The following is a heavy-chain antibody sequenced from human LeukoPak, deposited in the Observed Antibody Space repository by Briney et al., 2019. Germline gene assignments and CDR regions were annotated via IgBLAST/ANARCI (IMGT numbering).Heavy chain of an antibody. D-gene: IGHD6-13*01. J-gene: IGHJ6*02. Sequence: GGSLRLSCAASGFTFSSFIMHWVRQAPGKGLEWVAFISYDGRDKYYADSVKGRFTFSRDNSENTLYLQMNSLRAEDTAVYYCARETMSAAGSGGMDVWGQGTTVTVSS. CDR3: ARETMSAAGSGGMDV. CDR1: GFTFSSFI. CDR2: ISYDGRDK. V-gene: IGHV3-30*04.